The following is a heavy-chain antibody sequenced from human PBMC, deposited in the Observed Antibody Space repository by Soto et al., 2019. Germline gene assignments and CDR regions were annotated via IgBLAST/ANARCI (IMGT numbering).Heavy chain of an antibody. CDR2: INPNSGGP. V-gene: IGHV1-2*02. Sequence: QVQLVQSGAEVKKPGASVKVSCKASGYTFTGYYMHWVRQAPGQGLEWMGWINPNSGGPNYAQKCQGRVTMTRATANSTAYMELRRLRSDDTAVDYCARDPVFTEVAGTGWFDPWGQGTLVTVSP. J-gene: IGHJ5*02. D-gene: IGHD6-19*01. CDR3: ARDPVFTEVAGTGWFDP. CDR1: GYTFTGYY.